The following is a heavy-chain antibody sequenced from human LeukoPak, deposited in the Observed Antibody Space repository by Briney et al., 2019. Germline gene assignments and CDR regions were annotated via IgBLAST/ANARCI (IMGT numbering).Heavy chain of an antibody. CDR2: ISSSSSYI. CDR1: GFTFSSYS. Sequence: GGSLRLSCAASGFTFSSYSMNWVRQAPGKGLEWVSSISSSSSYIYYADSVKGRFTISRDNAKNSLYLQMNSLRAEDTAVYYCARVSIPVLWRDHFDYWGQGTLVTVSS. CDR3: ARVSIPVLWRDHFDY. J-gene: IGHJ4*02. V-gene: IGHV3-21*01. D-gene: IGHD2-2*02.